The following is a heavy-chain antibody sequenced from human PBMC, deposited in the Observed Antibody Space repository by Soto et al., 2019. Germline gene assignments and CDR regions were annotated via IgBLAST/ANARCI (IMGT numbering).Heavy chain of an antibody. D-gene: IGHD2-2*02. V-gene: IGHV1-69*06. CDR2: IIPIFGTA. Sequence: SVKVSCKASGGTFSSYAISWVRQAPGQGLEWMGGIIPIFGTANYAQKFQGRVTITADKSTSTAYMELSSLRSEDTAVYYCAREEVPAAITYYYYGMDVWGQGTTVTVSS. CDR1: GGTFSSYA. J-gene: IGHJ6*02. CDR3: AREEVPAAITYYYYGMDV.